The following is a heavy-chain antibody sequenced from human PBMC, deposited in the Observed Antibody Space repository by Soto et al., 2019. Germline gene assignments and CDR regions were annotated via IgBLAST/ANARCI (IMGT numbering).Heavy chain of an antibody. CDR3: APTYYYDSSGYYYVHP. D-gene: IGHD3-22*01. V-gene: IGHV2-5*02. J-gene: IGHJ5*02. CDR1: GFSLSTGGVG. CDR2: IYWDDDK. Sequence: QSGPTLVNPTQTLTLTCTFSGFSLSTGGVGVGWIRQPPGKALEWLALIYWDDDKRYSPSLKSRLTITKDTSKNQVVLTMTNMDPVDTATYYCAPTYYYDSSGYYYVHPWGQGTLVTVSS.